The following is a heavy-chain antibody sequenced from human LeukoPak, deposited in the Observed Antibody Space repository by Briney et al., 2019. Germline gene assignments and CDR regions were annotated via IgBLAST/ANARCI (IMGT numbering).Heavy chain of an antibody. Sequence: TGGSLRLSCAASGFTVSSNYMSWVRQAPGKGLEWVSVIYSGGSTYYADSVKGRFTISRDNSKNMLYLQMNSLRAEDTAVYYCARGGGYGGTSGYFDYWGQGTLVTVSS. D-gene: IGHD4-23*01. CDR2: IYSGGST. CDR1: GFTVSSNY. CDR3: ARGGGYGGTSGYFDY. J-gene: IGHJ4*02. V-gene: IGHV3-53*01.